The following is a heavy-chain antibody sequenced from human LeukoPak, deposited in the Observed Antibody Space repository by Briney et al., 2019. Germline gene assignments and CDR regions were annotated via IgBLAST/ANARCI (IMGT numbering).Heavy chain of an antibody. CDR1: GYTFSSYY. CDR2: INPGGGNT. CDR3: ARPSYPITMVRGVIGYFDY. V-gene: IGHV1-46*01. D-gene: IGHD3-10*01. J-gene: IGHJ4*02. Sequence: GASVKVSCKASGYTFSSYYIHWLRQAPGQGLEWMGIINPGGGNTDYAQKFQGRVTMTRDTSTSTVYMELSSLRSEDTAVYYCARPSYPITMVRGVIGYFDYWGQGTLVTVSS.